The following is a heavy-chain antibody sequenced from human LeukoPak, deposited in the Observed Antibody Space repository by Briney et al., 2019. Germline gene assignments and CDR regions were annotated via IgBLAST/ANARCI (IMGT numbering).Heavy chain of an antibody. Sequence: SETLSLTCTVSGGSISSSYWTWIRQPPGKGLEWIGYIYYSGSTNYNPSLKSRVTISVDTSKNQFSLNLSSVTAAETAVYYCASAIAEDFYYYYMDVWGKGTTVTVFS. J-gene: IGHJ6*03. V-gene: IGHV4-59*01. CDR1: GGSISSSY. CDR2: IYYSGST. D-gene: IGHD1-14*01. CDR3: ASAIAEDFYYYYMDV.